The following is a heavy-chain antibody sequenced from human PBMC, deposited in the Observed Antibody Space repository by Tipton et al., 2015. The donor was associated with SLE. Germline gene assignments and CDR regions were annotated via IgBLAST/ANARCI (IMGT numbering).Heavy chain of an antibody. CDR1: GGSITSRY. CDR3: ARLDSGWLYFDY. V-gene: IGHV4-59*08. D-gene: IGHD6-19*01. CDR2: IYYSGTT. Sequence: GLVKPSGTLSLTCTVSGGSITSRYWNWVRQPPGKGLEWIGYIYYSGTTSYNSSLKSRVTISVDTSKNQFSLKLSSVTAADTAVYYCARLDSGWLYFDYWGQGTLVTVSS. J-gene: IGHJ4*02.